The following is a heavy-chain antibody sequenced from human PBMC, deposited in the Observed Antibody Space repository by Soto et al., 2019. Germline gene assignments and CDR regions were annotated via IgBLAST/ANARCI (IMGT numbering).Heavy chain of an antibody. CDR2: INHSGST. CDR1: GGSFSGYY. V-gene: IGHV4-34*01. D-gene: IGHD5-18*01. Sequence: SETLSLTCAVYGGSFSGYYWSWIRQPPGKGLEWIGEINHSGSTNYNPSLKSRVTISVDTSKNQFSLKLSSVTAADTAVYYCARVSSSTLWFFDYWGQGTLVTVSS. J-gene: IGHJ4*02. CDR3: ARVSSSTLWFFDY.